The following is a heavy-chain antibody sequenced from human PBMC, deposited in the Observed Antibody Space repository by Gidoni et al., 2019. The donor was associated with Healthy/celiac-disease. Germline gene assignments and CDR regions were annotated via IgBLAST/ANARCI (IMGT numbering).Heavy chain of an antibody. CDR3: ARGSDTVTHLFDY. V-gene: IGHV4-34*01. CDR2: INHSGST. Sequence: QVQLQQWGAGLLKPSETLSLTCAVYGGSFSGYYWSWIRQPPGKGLEWIGEINHSGSTNYTPSLKSRVTISVDTSKNQFSLKLSSVTAADTAVYYCARGSDTVTHLFDYWGQGTLVTVSS. D-gene: IGHD4-17*01. CDR1: GGSFSGYY. J-gene: IGHJ4*02.